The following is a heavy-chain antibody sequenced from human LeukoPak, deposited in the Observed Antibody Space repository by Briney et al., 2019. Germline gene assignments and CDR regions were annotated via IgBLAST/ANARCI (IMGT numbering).Heavy chain of an antibody. CDR1: GGSISSYY. CDR2: IYTSGST. CDR3: ASSYSSSSGLVFDY. V-gene: IGHV4-4*07. D-gene: IGHD6-6*01. J-gene: IGHJ4*02. Sequence: PSETLSLTCTVSGGSISSYYWSSIRQPAGKGLEWIGRIYTSGSTNYNPSLKSRVTMSVDTSKNQFSLKLSSVTAADTAVYYCASSYSSSSGLVFDYWGQGTLVTVSP.